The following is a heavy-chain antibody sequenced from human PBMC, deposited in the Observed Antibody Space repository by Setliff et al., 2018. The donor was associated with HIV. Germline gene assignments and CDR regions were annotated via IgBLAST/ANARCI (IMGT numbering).Heavy chain of an antibody. Sequence: KSSETLSLTCTVSGGSISTSRYYWGWIRQPPGKGLEWIGYIYIYNSGSTNYNPSLTSRVTISVDTSRNQFSLKLTSVTAADTAIYYCARGVNFDYWGQGTQVTVSS. CDR2: IYIYNSGST. D-gene: IGHD3-3*01. V-gene: IGHV4-61*05. CDR3: ARGVNFDY. J-gene: IGHJ4*02. CDR1: GGSISTSRYY.